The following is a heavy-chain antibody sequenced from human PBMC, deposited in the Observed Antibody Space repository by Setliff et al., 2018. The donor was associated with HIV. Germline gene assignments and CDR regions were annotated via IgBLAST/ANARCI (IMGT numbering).Heavy chain of an antibody. CDR2: ISAYNGNT. CDR1: GYTFTSYD. Sequence: ASVKVSCKASGYTFTSYDISWVRQAPGQGLEWMGWISAYNGNTNYAQKLQGRVTMTTDTSTSTAYMELRSLRSDDTAMYYCAREIGDYYDSSGYYPPTDYYYGMDVWGQGTTVTVSS. CDR3: AREIGDYYDSSGYYPPTDYYYGMDV. J-gene: IGHJ6*02. V-gene: IGHV1-18*01. D-gene: IGHD3-22*01.